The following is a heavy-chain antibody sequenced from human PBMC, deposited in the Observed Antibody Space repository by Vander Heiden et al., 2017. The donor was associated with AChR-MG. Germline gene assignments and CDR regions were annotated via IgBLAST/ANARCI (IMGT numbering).Heavy chain of an antibody. CDR1: GFTFSSDA. V-gene: IGHV3-23*01. D-gene: IGHD3-16*02. CDR3: AKVYDYVWGSYRENWFDP. J-gene: IGHJ5*02. CDR2: ISGSGGST. Sequence: EVQLLESGGGLVQPGGSLRLSCAASGFTFSSDAMSWVRQAPGKGLEWVSAISGSGGSTYYADSVKGRFTISRDNSKNTLYLQMNSLRAEDTAVYYCAKVYDYVWGSYRENWFDPWGQGTLVTVSS.